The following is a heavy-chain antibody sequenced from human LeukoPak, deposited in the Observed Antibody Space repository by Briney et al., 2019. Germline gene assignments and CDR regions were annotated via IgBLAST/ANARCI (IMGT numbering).Heavy chain of an antibody. CDR2: VYPGDSDS. J-gene: IGHJ6*02. CDR1: GHNFIYYW. V-gene: IGHV5-51*01. CDR3: ATGIKVAGTGMDV. D-gene: IGHD6-19*01. Sequence: GESLKISCQSSGHNFIYYWIGWVRQLPGKGLEWMGTVYPGDSDSRYSQSFQGQVIISADKSINTAYLQWKSLKASDTATYYCATGIKVAGTGMDVWGQGTTVTVSS.